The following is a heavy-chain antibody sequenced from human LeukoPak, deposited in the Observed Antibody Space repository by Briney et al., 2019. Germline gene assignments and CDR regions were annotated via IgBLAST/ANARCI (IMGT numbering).Heavy chain of an antibody. J-gene: IGHJ4*02. CDR3: ARIRNYCSSTSCYRWYFDY. Sequence: ASVKVSCKASGYTFTDYYMHWVRQAPGQGLEWMGWINPNSGGAYYARKFQGRVTMTRDTSISTAYMELSRLRSDDTAVYYCARIRNYCSSTSCYRWYFDYWGQGTLVTVSS. CDR1: GYTFTDYY. CDR2: INPNSGGA. D-gene: IGHD2-2*01. V-gene: IGHV1-2*02.